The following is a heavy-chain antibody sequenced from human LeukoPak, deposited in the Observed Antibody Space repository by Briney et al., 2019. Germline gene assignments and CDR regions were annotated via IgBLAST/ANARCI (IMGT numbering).Heavy chain of an antibody. Sequence: PSETLSLICAVYGGSFSGYYWSWIRQPPGKGLEWIGEINHSGSTNYNPSLKSRVTISVDTSKNQFSLKLSSVTAADTAVYYCATGGLRGYSYGYRFDYWGQGTLVTVSS. V-gene: IGHV4-34*01. J-gene: IGHJ4*02. CDR2: INHSGST. CDR1: GGSFSGYY. CDR3: ATGGLRGYSYGYRFDY. D-gene: IGHD5-18*01.